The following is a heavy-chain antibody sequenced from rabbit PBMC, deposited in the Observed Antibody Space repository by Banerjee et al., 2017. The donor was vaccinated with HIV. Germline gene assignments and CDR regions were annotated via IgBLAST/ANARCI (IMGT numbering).Heavy chain of an antibody. D-gene: IGHD6-1*01. V-gene: IGHV1S40*01. CDR2: INTGSSGST. CDR3: AKAIYSWTDGYGGSNL. CDR1: GIDFSSYYY. J-gene: IGHJ4*01. Sequence: QSLEESGGRLVTPGGSLTLTCTASGIDFSSYYYMGWVRQAPGKGLEWIACINTGSSGSTYYASWAKGRFTISKASSTTVTLQMTSLTAADTATYFCAKAIYSWTDGYGGSNLWGQGTLVTVS.